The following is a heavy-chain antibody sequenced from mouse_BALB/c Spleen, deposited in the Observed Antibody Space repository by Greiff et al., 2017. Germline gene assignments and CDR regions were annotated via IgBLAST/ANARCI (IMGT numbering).Heavy chain of an antibody. Sequence: EVQRVESGGGLVQPGGSMKLSCVASGFTFSSYWMSWVRQSPEKGLEWVAEIRLKSDNYATHYAESVKGKFTISRDDSKSRLYLQMNSLRAEDTGIYYCTSTDYWGQGTSVTVSS. CDR3: TSTDY. J-gene: IGHJ4*01. CDR1: GFTFSSYW. CDR2: IRLKSDNYAT. V-gene: IGHV6-6*02.